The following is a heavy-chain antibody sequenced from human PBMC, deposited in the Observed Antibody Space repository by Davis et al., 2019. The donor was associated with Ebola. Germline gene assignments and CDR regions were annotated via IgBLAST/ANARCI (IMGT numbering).Heavy chain of an antibody. CDR2: IWYDGSNK. Sequence: GGSLRLSCAASGFTFSSYGMHWVRQAPGKGLEWVAVIWYDGSNKYYADSVKGRFTISRDNSKNTLYLQMNSLRAEDTAVYYCARDTGITIFGVAIDYWGQGTLVTVSS. CDR1: GFTFSSYG. J-gene: IGHJ4*02. CDR3: ARDTGITIFGVAIDY. V-gene: IGHV3-33*01. D-gene: IGHD3-3*01.